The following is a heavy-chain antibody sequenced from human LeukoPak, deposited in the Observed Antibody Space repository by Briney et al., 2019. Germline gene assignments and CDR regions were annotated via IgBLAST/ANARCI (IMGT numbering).Heavy chain of an antibody. CDR1: GYTLTELS. Sequence: GASVKVSCKVSGYTLTELSMHWVRQAPGKGLEWMGGFDPEDGETIYAQKFQGRVTMTEDTSTDTAYMELRSLRSDDTAVYYCARESPLRYCSTTSCYTGTSPYYFDYWGQGTLVTVSS. D-gene: IGHD2-2*02. CDR2: FDPEDGET. V-gene: IGHV1-24*01. CDR3: ARESPLRYCSTTSCYTGTSPYYFDY. J-gene: IGHJ4*02.